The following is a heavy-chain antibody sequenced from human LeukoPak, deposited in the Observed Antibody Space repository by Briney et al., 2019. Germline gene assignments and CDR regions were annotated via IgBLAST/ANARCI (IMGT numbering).Heavy chain of an antibody. V-gene: IGHV3-30*04. CDR3: ARDLDGLSDY. CDR1: GFTFSSYA. D-gene: IGHD3-16*02. Sequence: GGSLRLSCAASGFTFSSYAMHWVRQAPGQGLEWVAVISYDGSNKYYADSVKGRFTISRDNSKNTLYLQMNSLRAEDTAVYYCARDLDGLSDYWGQGTLVTVSS. J-gene: IGHJ4*02. CDR2: ISYDGSNK.